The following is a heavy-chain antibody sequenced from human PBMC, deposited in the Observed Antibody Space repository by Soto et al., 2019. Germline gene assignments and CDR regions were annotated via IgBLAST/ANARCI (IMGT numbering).Heavy chain of an antibody. V-gene: IGHV3-23*01. CDR1: GFTFSNYA. CDR3: AKDPDYGPY. D-gene: IGHD3-10*01. Sequence: HPGGSLRLSCAASGFTFSNYAMSWVRQAPGKGLEWVSAIGGGGGGTYYADSVKGRFTISRDNSKNTLYLQMNSLRAEDTAVYYCAKDPDYGPYWGQGTLVTVSS. J-gene: IGHJ4*02. CDR2: IGGGGGGT.